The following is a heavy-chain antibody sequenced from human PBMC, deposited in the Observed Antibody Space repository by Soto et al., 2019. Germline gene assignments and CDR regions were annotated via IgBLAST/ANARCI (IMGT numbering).Heavy chain of an antibody. Sequence: SETLSLTCAVSVYSISSGYYWGWIRHPPGKWLEWIGSIYHSGSTYYNPSLKSRVTISVDTSKNQFSLKLSSVTAADTAVYYCARDRSFSVEMATIWDYWGQGTLVT. CDR1: VYSISSGYY. CDR3: ARDRSFSVEMATIWDY. CDR2: IYHSGST. J-gene: IGHJ4*02. V-gene: IGHV4-38-2*02. D-gene: IGHD5-12*01.